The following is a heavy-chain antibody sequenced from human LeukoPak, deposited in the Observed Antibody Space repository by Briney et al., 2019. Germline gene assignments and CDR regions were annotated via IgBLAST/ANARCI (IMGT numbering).Heavy chain of an antibody. D-gene: IGHD3-10*01. Sequence: GGSLRLSCAASGFTFSTSWMSWVRQAPGKGLEWVANIKQDGSQKHYVDSVKGRFTISRDNAKNSLYLQMNSLRSDDTALYYCARAPISGSYSQYFYMDVWGKGTTVTISS. V-gene: IGHV3-7*03. CDR1: GFTFSTSW. CDR2: IKQDGSQK. J-gene: IGHJ6*03. CDR3: ARAPISGSYSQYFYMDV.